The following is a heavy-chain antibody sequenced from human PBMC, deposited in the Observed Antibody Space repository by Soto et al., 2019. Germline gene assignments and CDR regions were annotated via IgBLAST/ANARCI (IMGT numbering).Heavy chain of an antibody. D-gene: IGHD4-17*01. CDR1: GYTFTKFD. V-gene: IGHV1-8*01. J-gene: IGHJ5*02. CDR2: MNPNSGNT. CDR3: VSGDYGDDTDWFDP. Sequence: ASVNLSCKSSGYTFTKFDINWVRQATGQGLEWMGWMNPNSGNTGYAQKFQGRVTMTRNTSITTAYMELSTLRSEDTAVYYCVSGDYGDDTDWFDPWCQRPLVSVSS.